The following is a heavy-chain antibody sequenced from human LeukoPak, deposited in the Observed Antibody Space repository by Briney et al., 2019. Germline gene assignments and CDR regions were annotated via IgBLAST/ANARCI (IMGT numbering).Heavy chain of an antibody. CDR2: IGTAGDT. V-gene: IGHV3-13*01. J-gene: IGHJ4*02. D-gene: IGHD4-23*01. CDR3: ARAIYDGGNSASFDY. CDR1: GFTFSSYD. Sequence: AGSLRFYCAASGFTFSSYDMLWLGQAPGNGLVWVLAIGTAGDTYYPGSVKGRFTISRENAKNSLYLQMNSLRARDTAVYYCARAIYDGGNSASFDYWGQGTLVTVSS.